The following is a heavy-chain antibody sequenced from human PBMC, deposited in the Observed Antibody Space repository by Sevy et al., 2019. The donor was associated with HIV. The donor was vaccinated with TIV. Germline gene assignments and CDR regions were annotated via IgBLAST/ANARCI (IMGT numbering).Heavy chain of an antibody. CDR2: IRNKAKTYTT. V-gene: IGHV3-72*01. J-gene: IGHJ2*01. Sequence: GGSLRLSCAASGFTFGDLYMDWVRQAPGQGLEWVGRIRNKAKTYTTEDAASVNGSFTISRDDSTNSLYLQITSLKTDDTAVYYCAAVAADRGYFDIWGRGTLVTVSS. CDR3: AAVAADRGYFDI. CDR1: GFTFGDLY. D-gene: IGHD6-19*01.